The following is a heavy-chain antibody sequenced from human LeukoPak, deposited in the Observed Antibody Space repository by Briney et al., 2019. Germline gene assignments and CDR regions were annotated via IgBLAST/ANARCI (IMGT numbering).Heavy chain of an antibody. J-gene: IGHJ4*02. CDR2: ISWDGGST. Sequence: GGSLRLSCAASGFTFDDYSMHWVRQAPGKGLEWVSLISWDGGSTYYEDSVKGRFTISRDNSKNSLYLQMNSLRTEDTALYYCAKGFRIVSGSLDYWGQGTLVTVSS. CDR3: AKGFRIVSGSLDY. CDR1: GFTFDDYS. V-gene: IGHV3-43*01. D-gene: IGHD3-10*01.